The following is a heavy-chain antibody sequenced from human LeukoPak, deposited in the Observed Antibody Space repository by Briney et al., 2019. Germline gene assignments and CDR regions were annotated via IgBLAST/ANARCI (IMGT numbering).Heavy chain of an antibody. D-gene: IGHD2-2*01. V-gene: IGHV1-24*01. CDR3: ARGQLGAYCSSTSCWLRGSSHYYYMDV. Sequence: ASVKVSCKVSGYTLTELAMHWVRQAPGKGLEWMGGFDPEDGETIYAQKFQGRVTMTRNTSISTAYMELSSLRSEDTAVYYCARGQLGAYCSSTSCWLRGSSHYYYMDVWGKGTTVTISS. J-gene: IGHJ6*03. CDR1: GYTLTELA. CDR2: FDPEDGET.